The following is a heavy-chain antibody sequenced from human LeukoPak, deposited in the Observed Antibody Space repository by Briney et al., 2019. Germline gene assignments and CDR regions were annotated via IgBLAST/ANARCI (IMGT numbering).Heavy chain of an antibody. CDR3: ARGRYDCIWGSYLRYYFDY. J-gene: IGHJ4*02. CDR1: GGSFSGYY. V-gene: IGHV4-34*01. Sequence: PSETLSLTCAVYGGSFSGYYWSWIRQPPGKGLEWIGEINHSGSANYNPYLKSRVTISVDTSNNQFSLKLSSVTAADTAVYYCARGRYDCIWGSYLRYYFDYWGQGTLVTVSS. D-gene: IGHD3-16*02. CDR2: INHSGSA.